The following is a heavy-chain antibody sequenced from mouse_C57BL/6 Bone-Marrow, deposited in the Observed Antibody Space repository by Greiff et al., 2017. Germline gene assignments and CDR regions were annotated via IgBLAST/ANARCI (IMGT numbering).Heavy chain of an antibody. Sequence: DVQLVESGGDLVKPGGSLKLSCAASGFTFSSYGMSWVHQTPDKRLEWVATISSGGSYTYYPDSVKGRFTISRDNAKNTLYLQMSSLKSEDTAMYYCARRDYDWFAYWGQGTLVTVSA. J-gene: IGHJ3*01. CDR3: ARRDYDWFAY. D-gene: IGHD2-4*01. CDR2: ISSGGSYT. CDR1: GFTFSSYG. V-gene: IGHV5-6*01.